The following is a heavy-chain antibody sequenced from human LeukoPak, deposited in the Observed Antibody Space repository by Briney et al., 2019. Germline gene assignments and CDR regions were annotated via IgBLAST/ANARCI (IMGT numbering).Heavy chain of an antibody. J-gene: IGHJ6*03. CDR1: GVTFDDYG. CDR3: ARGFDRRGYMDV. V-gene: IGHV3-20*04. Sequence: AGGSLRLSCAASGVTFDDYGMSWVRQAPGKGLEWVSGINWNGGSTGYADSVQGRFTISRDNAKNSLYLQMNSLRAEDTALYYCARGFDRRGYMDVWGKGTTVTVSS. D-gene: IGHD3-10*01. CDR2: INWNGGST.